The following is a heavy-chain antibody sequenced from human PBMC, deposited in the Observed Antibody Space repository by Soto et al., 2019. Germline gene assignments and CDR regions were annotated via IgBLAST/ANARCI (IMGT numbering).Heavy chain of an antibody. J-gene: IGHJ6*02. V-gene: IGHV3-30*18. D-gene: IGHD2-2*03. CDR2: MSYDGTYK. CDR1: GFTFSSYG. CDR3: AKDGYCSSTTCSHYYYGMDV. Sequence: QVQLVESGGGVVQPGRSLRLSCAASGFTFSSYGMHWVRQAPGKGLEWVAVMSYDGTYKYYADSVKGRFTISRDNSKNTLYLQMNSLRAEDTAVYYCAKDGYCSSTTCSHYYYGMDVWGQGTTVTVSS.